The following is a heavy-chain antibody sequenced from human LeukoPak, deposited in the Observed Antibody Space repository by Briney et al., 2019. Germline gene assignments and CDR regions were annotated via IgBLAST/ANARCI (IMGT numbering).Heavy chain of an antibody. CDR1: GFTFSSYD. J-gene: IGHJ6*02. CDR3: ARAIGMAPAYYYGMDV. Sequence: GGSLRLSCAASGFTFSSYDMHWVRQATGKGLEWVSAIGTAGDTYNPGSVKGRFTISRENAKNSLYLQMNSLKAGDTAVYYCARAIGMAPAYYYGMDVWGQGTTVTVSS. V-gene: IGHV3-13*01. CDR2: IGTAGDT. D-gene: IGHD1-14*01.